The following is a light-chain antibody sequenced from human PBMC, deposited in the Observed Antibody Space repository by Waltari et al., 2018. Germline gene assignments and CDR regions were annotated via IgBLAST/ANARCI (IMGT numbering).Light chain of an antibody. Sequence: SYVLTQPPSVSVAPGKTARIICGGSNIESKTVHWYQQRPGQAPDLVVNDDSDRPSGIPERVAGSNSGNTATLTISRVEAGDEADYYCQVWDRSSDHYVFGSGTKVTVL. CDR2: DDS. CDR1: NIESKT. CDR3: QVWDRSSDHYV. J-gene: IGLJ1*01. V-gene: IGLV3-21*03.